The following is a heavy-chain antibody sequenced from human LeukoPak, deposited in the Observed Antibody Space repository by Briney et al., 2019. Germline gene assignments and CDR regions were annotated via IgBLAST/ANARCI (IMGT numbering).Heavy chain of an antibody. CDR3: AKIGGIDY. CDR2: ISGSSASI. V-gene: IGHV3-23*01. CDR1: GITFSSYA. J-gene: IGHJ4*02. D-gene: IGHD4-23*01. Sequence: GGSLRLSCAASGITFSSYAMSWVRQAPGKGLEWVSTISGSSASIYYADSVKGRFIISRDNSKNTLYLQMNSLRAEDTAVYYCAKIGGIDYGGQGTLVTFSS.